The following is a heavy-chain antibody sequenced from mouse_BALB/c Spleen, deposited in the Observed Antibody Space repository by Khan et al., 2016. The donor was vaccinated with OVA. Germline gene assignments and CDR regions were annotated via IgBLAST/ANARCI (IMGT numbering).Heavy chain of an antibody. J-gene: IGHJ3*01. D-gene: IGHD1-1*02. CDR3: ARGGYGSLAY. Sequence: QVQLQQSGAELVRPGTSVKVSCKASGYAFNNYMLEWVKQRPGQGLEWIGVINPGSGGTNYNEKFKGKATLTADKSSNTAYMQLSSVTSDDSAVYFCARGGYGSLAYWGQGTLVTVSA. V-gene: IGHV1-54*01. CDR1: GYAFNNYM. CDR2: INPGSGGT.